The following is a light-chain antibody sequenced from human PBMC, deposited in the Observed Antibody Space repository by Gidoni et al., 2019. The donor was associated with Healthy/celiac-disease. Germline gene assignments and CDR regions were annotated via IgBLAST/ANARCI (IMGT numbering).Light chain of an antibody. V-gene: IGKV3-20*01. CDR1: KSVSSSY. J-gene: IGKJ2*01. Sequence: EIVLTQSPGTLSLSPGERATLPCRASKSVSSSYLAWYQPKPGQAPRLLIYGASSRATGIPDRFSGSGSGTDFTLTISRLEPEDFAVYYCQQYGSSPPYTFGQGTKLEIK. CDR2: GAS. CDR3: QQYGSSPPYT.